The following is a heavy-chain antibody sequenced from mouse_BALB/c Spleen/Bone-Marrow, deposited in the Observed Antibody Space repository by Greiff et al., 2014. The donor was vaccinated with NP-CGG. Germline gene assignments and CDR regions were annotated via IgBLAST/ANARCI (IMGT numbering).Heavy chain of an antibody. V-gene: IGHV1S29*02. J-gene: IGHJ2*01. Sequence: EVQLQQSGPELAKPGASVKISCKASGYTFTDYNIHWVKQNHGRSLEWIGYIYPYNGVTGYNQKFKNKATLTADISSTTAYMELRSLTSEDSAVYFCTIYDYWGLGTTLTVSS. CDR3: TIYDY. CDR2: IYPYNGVT. D-gene: IGHD1-1*02. CDR1: GYTFTDYN.